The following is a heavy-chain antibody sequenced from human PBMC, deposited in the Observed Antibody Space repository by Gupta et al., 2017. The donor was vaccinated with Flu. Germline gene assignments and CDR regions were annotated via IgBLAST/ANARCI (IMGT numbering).Heavy chain of an antibody. D-gene: IGHD5-18*01. CDR3: ARGKLGGKYRMREFDY. CDR1: GGSISSYY. CDR2: IYYSGST. V-gene: IGHV4-59*01. J-gene: IGHJ4*02. Sequence: QVQLQESGPGLVKPSETLSLTCTVSGGSISSYYWSWIRQPPGKGLEWIGYIYYSGSTNYNPSLKSRVTISVDTSKNQFSLKLSSVTAADTTVYYCARGKLGGKYRMREFDYWGQGTLVTVSS.